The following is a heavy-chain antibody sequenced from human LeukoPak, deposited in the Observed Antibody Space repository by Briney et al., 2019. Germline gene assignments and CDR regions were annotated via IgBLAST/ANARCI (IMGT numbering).Heavy chain of an antibody. CDR3: ARLSARIESGVVVVITLSRYFDY. CDR1: GGSFSGYY. CDR2: INHSGST. D-gene: IGHD3-22*01. J-gene: IGHJ4*02. V-gene: IGHV4-34*01. Sequence: SETLSLTCAVYGGSFSGYYWSWIRQPPGKGLEWIGEINHSGSTNYNPSLKSRVTISVDTSKNQFSLKLSSVTAADTAVYYCARLSARIESGVVVVITLSRYFDYWGQGTLVTVSS.